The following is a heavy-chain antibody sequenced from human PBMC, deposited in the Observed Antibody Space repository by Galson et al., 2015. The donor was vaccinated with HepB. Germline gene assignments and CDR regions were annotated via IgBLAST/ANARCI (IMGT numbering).Heavy chain of an antibody. D-gene: IGHD3-10*01. J-gene: IGHJ3*02. CDR1: GYIFTTYG. Sequence: SVKVSCKASGYIFTTYGIHWVRQAPGQRLELMGWINTGDGHTLYSPKFQGRVTITRDTSARTAYMELSSLRSEDTAVYYGARDAGGGITMVRGVIITADAFDICGQGTMVTVAS. CDR2: INTGDGHT. V-gene: IGHV1-3*04. CDR3: ARDAGGGITMVRGVIITADAFDI.